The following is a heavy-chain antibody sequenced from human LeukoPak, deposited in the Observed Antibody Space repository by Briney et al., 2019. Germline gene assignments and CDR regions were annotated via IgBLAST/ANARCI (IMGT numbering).Heavy chain of an antibody. CDR1: GGTFSSYA. Sequence: GASVTVSCKASGGTFSSYAISWVRQAPGQGLEWMGGIIPTFGTANYAQKFQGRVTITADESTNTAYMELSSLRSEDTAVYYCARDESPLGRWLVHGVYWGQGTLVTVSS. D-gene: IGHD6-19*01. CDR2: IIPTFGTA. V-gene: IGHV1-69*13. J-gene: IGHJ4*02. CDR3: ARDESPLGRWLVHGVY.